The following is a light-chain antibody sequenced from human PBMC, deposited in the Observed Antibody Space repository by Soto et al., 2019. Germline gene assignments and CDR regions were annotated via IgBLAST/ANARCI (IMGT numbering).Light chain of an antibody. CDR3: QQYNNWWT. CDR2: AAS. J-gene: IGKJ1*01. V-gene: IGKV1-6*01. CDR1: QGIRND. Sequence: IQMTQSPSSLSASVGHRVTITCRASQGIRNDLGWYQQKPGKAPKLLIYAASSLQSGVPSRFSGSGSGTDFTLTISSLKPEDFAVYYCQQYNNWWTFGQGTKVDIK.